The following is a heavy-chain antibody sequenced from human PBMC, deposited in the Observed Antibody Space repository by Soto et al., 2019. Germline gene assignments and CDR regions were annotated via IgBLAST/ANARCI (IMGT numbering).Heavy chain of an antibody. CDR3: ARVRDWFDP. V-gene: IGHV4-34*01. D-gene: IGHD3-3*01. CDR2: IDHRGYT. Sequence: PSETLSLTSAAYGGAFSGYYWNWIRQPPGKGLEWIREIDHRGYTNYNPSLKSRVTISVDTSKKPFSLRLTSVPAADTAGYYCARVRDWFDPWGQGTLVTVSS. CDR1: GGAFSGYY. J-gene: IGHJ5*02.